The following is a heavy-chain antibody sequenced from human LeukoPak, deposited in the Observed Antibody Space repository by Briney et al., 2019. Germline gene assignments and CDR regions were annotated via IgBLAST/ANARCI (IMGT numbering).Heavy chain of an antibody. CDR2: INPSAGST. V-gene: IGHV1-46*01. Sequence: ASVKVSCKASGYTFTSYYMHWVRQAPGPGLEWMGIINPSAGSTTYAQKFQGRVTMPRETSTSTVYMELSSLRSEDTAVYYCAAELDDDILTGYSQPWGQGNLVTVSS. J-gene: IGHJ5*02. D-gene: IGHD3-9*01. CDR3: AAELDDDILTGYSQP. CDR1: GYTFTSYY.